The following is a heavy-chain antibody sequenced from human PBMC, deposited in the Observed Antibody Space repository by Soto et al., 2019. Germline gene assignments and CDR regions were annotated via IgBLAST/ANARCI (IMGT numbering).Heavy chain of an antibody. J-gene: IGHJ5*02. D-gene: IGHD3-3*01. Sequence: PGGSLRLSCAASGFTVSSNYMSWVRQAPGKGLEWVSVIYSGGSTYYADSVKGRFTISRDNSKNTLYLQMNSLRAEDTAVYYCARGSSITIFGVEVYNWFDPWGQGTLVTVSS. CDR3: ARGSSITIFGVEVYNWFDP. CDR1: GFTVSSNY. V-gene: IGHV3-53*01. CDR2: IYSGGST.